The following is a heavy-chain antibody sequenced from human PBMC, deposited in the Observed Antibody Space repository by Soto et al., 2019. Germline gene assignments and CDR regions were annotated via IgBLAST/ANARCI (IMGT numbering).Heavy chain of an antibody. D-gene: IGHD6-19*01. CDR1: GFTFDDYA. J-gene: IGHJ5*02. CDR2: ISWNSGSI. V-gene: IGHV3-9*01. Sequence: SLRLSCAASGFTFDDYAMHWVRQAPGKGLEWVSGISWNSGSIGYADSVKGRFTISRDNAKNSLYLQMNSLRAEDTALYYCAKDYMNSGWEAGWFDPWGQGTLVTVSS. CDR3: AKDYMNSGWEAGWFDP.